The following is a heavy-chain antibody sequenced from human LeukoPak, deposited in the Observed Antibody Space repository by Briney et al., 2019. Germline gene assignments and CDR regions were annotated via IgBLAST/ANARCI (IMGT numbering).Heavy chain of an antibody. J-gene: IGHJ6*02. Sequence: SETLSLTCTVSGGSISSYYWSWIRQPPGKGLEWIGYIYYSGSTNYNPSLKSRVTISVDTSKNQFSLKLSSVTAADTAVYYCARARTGTTAADYYYYYGVDVWGQGTTVTVSS. CDR3: ARARTGTTAADYYYYYGVDV. D-gene: IGHD1-7*01. V-gene: IGHV4-59*01. CDR2: IYYSGST. CDR1: GGSISSYY.